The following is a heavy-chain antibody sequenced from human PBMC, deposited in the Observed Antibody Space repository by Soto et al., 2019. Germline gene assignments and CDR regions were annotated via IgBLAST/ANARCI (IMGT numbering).Heavy chain of an antibody. D-gene: IGHD6-19*01. Sequence: LRLSCATSVFPFSSDSMNWVRQAPGKGLEWVSSISSSSSYIYYADSVKGRFTISRDNAKNSLYLQMNSLRAEDTAVYYCANLSGYSSGGTDYWGQGTLVTVSS. J-gene: IGHJ4*02. CDR2: ISSSSSYI. CDR3: ANLSGYSSGGTDY. CDR1: VFPFSSDS. V-gene: IGHV3-21*01.